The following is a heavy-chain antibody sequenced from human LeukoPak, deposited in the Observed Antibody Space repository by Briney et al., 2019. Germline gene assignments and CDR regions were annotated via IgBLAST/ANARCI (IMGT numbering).Heavy chain of an antibody. D-gene: IGHD5-18*01. CDR2: TSHDEGNK. CDR3: ARGPGLAMGKGYFDY. CDR1: GFTFSNYA. J-gene: IGHJ4*02. V-gene: IGHV3-30-3*01. Sequence: PGKSLRLSCAASGFTFSNYAMHWVRQAPGKGLEWVAATSHDEGNKYYADSVKGRFTTSRDNSRNTLYLEVNSLRTDDTAVYYCARGPGLAMGKGYFDYCGQGALVTVSS.